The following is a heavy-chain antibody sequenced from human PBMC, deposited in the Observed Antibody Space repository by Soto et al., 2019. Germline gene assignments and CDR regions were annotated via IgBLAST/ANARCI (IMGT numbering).Heavy chain of an antibody. D-gene: IGHD2-15*01. CDR3: AIGGGYYCDY. Sequence: PGESLKISCQGSGYTFTSLWIGWVRRMPGKGLEWMGLIYPGDSATRYSPSFQGQVTISADKSISTAYLQWISLKASDTAMYYCAIGGGYYCDYWGQGTPVTVSS. CDR2: IYPGDSAT. CDR1: GYTFTSLW. J-gene: IGHJ4*02. V-gene: IGHV5-51*01.